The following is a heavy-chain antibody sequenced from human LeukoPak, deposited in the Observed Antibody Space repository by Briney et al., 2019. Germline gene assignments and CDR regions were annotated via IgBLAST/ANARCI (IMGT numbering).Heavy chain of an antibody. CDR3: ARSDQVPAAKGFDY. D-gene: IGHD2-2*01. CDR1: GGSISSYY. Sequence: PSETLSLTCTVSGGSISSYYWSWIRQPPGKGLEWIGYIYYSGSTNYNPSLKSRVTISVDTSKNQFSLKLSSVTAADTAVYYCARSDQVPAAKGFDYWGQGTLVTVSS. CDR2: IYYSGST. V-gene: IGHV4-59*01. J-gene: IGHJ4*02.